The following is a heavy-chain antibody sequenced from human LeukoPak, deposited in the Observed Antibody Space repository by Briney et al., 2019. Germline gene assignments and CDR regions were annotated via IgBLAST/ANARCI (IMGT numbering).Heavy chain of an antibody. CDR3: AKGPLSDFGVVIIIDYYYGMDV. J-gene: IGHJ6*02. CDR2: IWYDGSNK. Sequence: GGSLRLSCAASGFTFSSYGMHWVRQAPGKGLEWVAVIWYDGSNKYYADSVKGRFTISRDNSKNTLYLQMNSLRAEDTAVYYCAKGPLSDFGVVIIIDYYYGMDVWGQGTTVTVSS. V-gene: IGHV3-33*06. CDR1: GFTFSSYG. D-gene: IGHD3-3*01.